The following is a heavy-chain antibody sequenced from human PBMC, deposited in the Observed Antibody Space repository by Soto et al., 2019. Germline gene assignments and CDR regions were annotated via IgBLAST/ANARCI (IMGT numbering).Heavy chain of an antibody. CDR2: IYHSGST. CDR1: GGSISSSNW. J-gene: IGHJ6*02. CDR3: ARVSGSYYYGMDV. V-gene: IGHV4-4*02. Sequence: SETLSLTCAVSGGSISSSNWWSWVRQPPGKGLEWIGEIYHSGSTNYNPSLKSRVTISVDKSKNHLSLKLSSVTAADTAVYYCARVSGSYYYGMDVWGQGTTVTV. D-gene: IGHD1-26*01.